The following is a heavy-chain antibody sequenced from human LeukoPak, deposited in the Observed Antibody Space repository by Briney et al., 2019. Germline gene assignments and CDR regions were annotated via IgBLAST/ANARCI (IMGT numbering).Heavy chain of an antibody. Sequence: PSETLSLTCTVSGGSISSYYWSWIRQPPGKGLEWIWYIYYSGSTNYNPSLNSRVTISVDTSKNQFSLKLSSVTAADTAVYYCARSIAVAGLTWFDPWGQGTLVTVSS. CDR2: IYYSGST. CDR1: GGSISSYY. J-gene: IGHJ5*02. D-gene: IGHD6-19*01. V-gene: IGHV4-59*01. CDR3: ARSIAVAGLTWFDP.